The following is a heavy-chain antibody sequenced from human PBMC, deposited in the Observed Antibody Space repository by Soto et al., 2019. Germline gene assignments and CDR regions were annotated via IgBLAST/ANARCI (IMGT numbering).Heavy chain of an antibody. Sequence: GGSLRLSCAASGFTFDDYTMHWVRQAPGKGLEWVSLISWDGGSTYYADSVKGRFTISRDNSKNSLYLQMNSLRTEDTALYYCAKTFSTGYYSEDYWGQGTLVTVSS. CDR3: AKTFSTGYYSEDY. CDR2: ISWDGGST. V-gene: IGHV3-43*01. J-gene: IGHJ4*02. D-gene: IGHD3-9*01. CDR1: GFTFDDYT.